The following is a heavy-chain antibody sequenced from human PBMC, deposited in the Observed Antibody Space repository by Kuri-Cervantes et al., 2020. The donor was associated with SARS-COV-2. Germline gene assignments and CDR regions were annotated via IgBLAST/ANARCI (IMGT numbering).Heavy chain of an antibody. CDR3: ASPGVRVAAHTIRNDAFDI. V-gene: IGHV3-13*03. CDR1: GFTFSSYD. Sequence: GGSLRLSCAACGFTFSSYDMHWVRQATGKGLEWVSAIGTAGDTYYPGSVKGQFTISRENAKNSLYLQMNSLRAGDTAVYYCASPGVRVAAHTIRNDAFDIWGQGTMVTVSS. J-gene: IGHJ3*02. CDR2: IGTAGDT. D-gene: IGHD6-6*01.